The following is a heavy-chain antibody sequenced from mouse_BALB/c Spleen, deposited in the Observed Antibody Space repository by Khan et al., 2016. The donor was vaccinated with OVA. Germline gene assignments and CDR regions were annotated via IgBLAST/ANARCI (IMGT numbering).Heavy chain of an antibody. CDR1: GFTFTTYA. CDR3: SRFYAYYFDY. J-gene: IGHJ2*01. V-gene: IGHV5-9-1*01. Sequence: EVELAESGGGFVKPRGSLKLSCAASGFTFTTYAMSWIRQTPEKRLEWVASISSGGSYTYYPDSVKGRFTISRDNANNTLYLQMSSLGSEDTAIYYCSRFYAYYFDYWGHGTTLTVSS. D-gene: IGHD1-1*01. CDR2: ISSGGSYT.